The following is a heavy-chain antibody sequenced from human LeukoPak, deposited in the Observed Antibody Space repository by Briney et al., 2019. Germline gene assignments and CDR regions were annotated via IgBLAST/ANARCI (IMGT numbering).Heavy chain of an antibody. Sequence: PSETLSLTCTVSGGSISSGSYYWSWIRQPAGKGLEWIGRIYTSGSTNYNPSLKSRITISVDTSKNQFSLKLSSVTAADTAVYYCASQYSSSWCLDYWGQGTLVTVSS. J-gene: IGHJ4*02. CDR1: GGSISSGSYY. CDR3: ASQYSSSWCLDY. CDR2: IYTSGST. V-gene: IGHV4-61*02. D-gene: IGHD6-13*01.